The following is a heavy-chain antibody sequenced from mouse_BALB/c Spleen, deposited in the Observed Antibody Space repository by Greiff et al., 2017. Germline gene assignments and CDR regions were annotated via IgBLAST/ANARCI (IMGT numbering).Heavy chain of an antibody. D-gene: IGHD2-2*01. Sequence: EVQRVESGGGLVKLGGSLKLSCAASGFTFSSYYMSWVRQTPEKRLELVAAINSNGGSTYYPDTVKGRFTISRDNAKNTLYLQMSSLKSEDTALYYCARQDYGYDGHYFDYWGQGTTLTVSS. CDR2: INSNGGST. J-gene: IGHJ2*01. V-gene: IGHV5-6-2*01. CDR1: GFTFSSYY. CDR3: ARQDYGYDGHYFDY.